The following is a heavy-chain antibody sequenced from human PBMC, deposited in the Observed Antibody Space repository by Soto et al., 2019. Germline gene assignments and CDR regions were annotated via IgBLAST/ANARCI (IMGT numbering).Heavy chain of an antibody. CDR3: VKEVETVRLVAFAL. Sequence: GASVKVSCKTSGYTFTGYYIHWVRQAPGQGLEWMGWINPNSGGTDYAQKFQGRVTMTRDTSISTVYLQMNSLRVDDTALYYCVKEVETVRLVAFALWGQGTQVTVSS. CDR1: GYTFTGYY. D-gene: IGHD5-18*01. V-gene: IGHV1-2*02. CDR2: INPNSGGT. J-gene: IGHJ4*02.